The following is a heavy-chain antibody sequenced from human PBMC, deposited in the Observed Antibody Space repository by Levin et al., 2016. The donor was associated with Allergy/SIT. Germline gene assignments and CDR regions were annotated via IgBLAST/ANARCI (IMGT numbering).Heavy chain of an antibody. CDR3: TTDRTRRFYYYDSSGWNY. J-gene: IGHJ4*02. CDR2: IKSKTDGGTT. V-gene: IGHV3-15*01. Sequence: PGKGLEWVGRIKSKTDGGTTDYAAPVKGRFTISRDDSKNTLYLQMNSLKTEDTAVYYCTTDRTRRFYYYDSSGWNYWGQGTLVTVSS. D-gene: IGHD3-22*01.